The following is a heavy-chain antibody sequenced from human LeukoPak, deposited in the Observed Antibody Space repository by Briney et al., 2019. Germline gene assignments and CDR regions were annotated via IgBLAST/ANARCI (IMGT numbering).Heavy chain of an antibody. D-gene: IGHD6-13*01. CDR1: GFTLDDYG. Sequence: GGSLRLSCAASGFTLDDYGMTWVRHAPGKGLEWVSSITSSSSYIYYADSVKGRFTISRDNAKNSLYLQMNSLRAEDTAVYYCAREGGSSWYTYWGQGTLVTVSS. CDR2: ITSSSSYI. V-gene: IGHV3-21*01. CDR3: AREGGSSWYTY. J-gene: IGHJ4*02.